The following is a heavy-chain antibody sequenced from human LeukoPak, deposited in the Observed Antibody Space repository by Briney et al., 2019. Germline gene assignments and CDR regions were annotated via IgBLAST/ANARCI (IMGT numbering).Heavy chain of an antibody. CDR1: GFTVSSNY. V-gene: IGHV3-66*01. CDR3: AQDFYGSGSYDY. D-gene: IGHD3-10*01. CDR2: IYSGGST. Sequence: PGGSLRLSCAASGFTVSSNYMSWVRQAPGKGREWVSVIYSGGSTYYADSVKGRFTISRDNSKNTLYLQMNSLRAEDTAVYYCAQDFYGSGSYDYWGQGTLVTVSS. J-gene: IGHJ4*02.